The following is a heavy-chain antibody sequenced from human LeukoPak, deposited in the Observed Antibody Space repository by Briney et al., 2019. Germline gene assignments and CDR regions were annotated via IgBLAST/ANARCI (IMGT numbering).Heavy chain of an antibody. Sequence: GGSLRLSCAASGFTFSSYGMHWVRQAPGKGLEWVVVIWYDGSNKYYADSVKGRFTISRDNSKNTLYLQMNSLRAEDTAVYYCARAIVVVPAATGYGMDVWGQGTTVTVSS. CDR3: ARAIVVVPAATGYGMDV. J-gene: IGHJ6*02. D-gene: IGHD2-2*01. V-gene: IGHV3-33*01. CDR1: GFTFSSYG. CDR2: IWYDGSNK.